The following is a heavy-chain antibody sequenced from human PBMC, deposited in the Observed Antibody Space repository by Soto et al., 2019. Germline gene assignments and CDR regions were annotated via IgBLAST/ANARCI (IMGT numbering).Heavy chain of an antibody. J-gene: IGHJ5*02. CDR2: IYYSGST. CDR1: GGSISSYY. Sequence: TSETLSLTCTVSGGSISSYYWSWIRQPPGKGLEWIGYIYYSGSTNYNPSLKSRVTISVDTSKNQFSLKLSSVTAADTAVYYCASSPLDYRNNRNWFDPWGQGTLVTVSS. D-gene: IGHD1-20*01. V-gene: IGHV4-59*01. CDR3: ASSPLDYRNNRNWFDP.